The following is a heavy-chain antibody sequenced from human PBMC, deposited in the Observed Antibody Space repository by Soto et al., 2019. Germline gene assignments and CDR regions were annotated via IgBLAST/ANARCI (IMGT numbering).Heavy chain of an antibody. CDR2: ISSNGRTT. CDR3: VEGVVIAPSLVGGAFDI. D-gene: IGHD2-21*01. J-gene: IGHJ3*02. V-gene: IGHV3-64D*08. Sequence: EVQLVESGGDLVQPGGSLRLSCSASGFSFTTYAMHWVSQAPGKGLEYVSAISSNGRTTYYADSVKDRFTISRDNSKNTLFLQMSSLRTEDTAVYYCVEGVVIAPSLVGGAFDIWGQGTMVTVS. CDR1: GFSFTTYA.